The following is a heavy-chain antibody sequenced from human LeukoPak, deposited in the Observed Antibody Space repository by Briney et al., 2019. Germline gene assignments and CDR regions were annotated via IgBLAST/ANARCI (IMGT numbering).Heavy chain of an antibody. D-gene: IGHD5-24*01. CDR1: GFTFSSYG. V-gene: IGHV3-30*03. J-gene: IGHJ4*02. CDR2: ISYDGSNK. Sequence: PGGSLRLSCAASGFTFSSYGMHWVRQAPGKGLEWVAVISYDGSNKYYADSVKGRFTISRDNSKNTLYLQMNSLRAEDTAVYYCARGGAPVSFNFFDYWGQGTLVTVSS. CDR3: ARGGAPVSFNFFDY.